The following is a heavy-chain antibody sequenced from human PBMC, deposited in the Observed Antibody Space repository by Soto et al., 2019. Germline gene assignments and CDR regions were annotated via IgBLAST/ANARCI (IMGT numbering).Heavy chain of an antibody. CDR2: LHYSGSA. J-gene: IGHJ4*02. CDR3: ARSGHTFAGVM. D-gene: IGHD3-16*01. CDR1: GASMSDYY. Sequence: SETLSLTCTVSGASMSDYYGSWIRQSPGKGLEHIGYLHYSGSANYNPSLRSRVTLSMDTSKNQFSLQLSSVTAADTATYYCARSGHTFAGVMWGQGILVTVS. V-gene: IGHV4-59*01.